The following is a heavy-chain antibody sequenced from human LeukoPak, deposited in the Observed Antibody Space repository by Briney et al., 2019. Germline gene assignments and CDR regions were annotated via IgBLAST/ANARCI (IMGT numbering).Heavy chain of an antibody. CDR1: GFTFSSYW. V-gene: IGHV3-7*01. D-gene: IGHD2-2*01. Sequence: QPGGSLRLSCAASGFTFSSYWMSWVRQAPGKGLEWVPNIKQDGSEKYYVDSVKGRFTISRDSAKNSLYLQMKSLRAEDTAVYYCARAPGDIVVVPAAMHYYYYMDVWGKGTTVTVSS. J-gene: IGHJ6*03. CDR3: ARAPGDIVVVPAAMHYYYYMDV. CDR2: IKQDGSEK.